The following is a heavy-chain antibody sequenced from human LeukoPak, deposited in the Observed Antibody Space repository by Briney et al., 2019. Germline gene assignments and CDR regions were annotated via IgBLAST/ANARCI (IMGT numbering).Heavy chain of an antibody. J-gene: IGHJ5*02. Sequence: PSETLSLTCTVSGGSISNYYWSWIRQPPGKGLEWIGYIYYSGSTNYNPSLKSRVTISVDTSKNQFSLKLSSVTAADTAVYYCAREGDYLNCFDPWGQGTLVTVSS. V-gene: IGHV4-59*12. CDR3: AREGDYLNCFDP. CDR2: IYYSGST. CDR1: GGSISNYY. D-gene: IGHD4-11*01.